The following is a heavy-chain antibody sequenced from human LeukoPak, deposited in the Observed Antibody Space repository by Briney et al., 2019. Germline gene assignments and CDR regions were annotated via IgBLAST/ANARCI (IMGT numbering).Heavy chain of an antibody. CDR1: GFTFSSYS. V-gene: IGHV3-21*04. Sequence: GGSLRLSCAASGFTFSSYSMNWVRQAPGKGLEWVSSISSSSSYIYYADSVKGRFTISRDNAKNSLYLQMNSLRAEDTAVYYCARVHVSTQASDIWGQGTMVTVSS. CDR3: ARVHVSTQASDI. J-gene: IGHJ3*02. D-gene: IGHD2/OR15-2a*01. CDR2: ISSSSSYI.